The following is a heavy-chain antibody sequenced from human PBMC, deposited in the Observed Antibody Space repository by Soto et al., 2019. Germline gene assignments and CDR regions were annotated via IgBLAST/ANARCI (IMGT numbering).Heavy chain of an antibody. D-gene: IGHD5-12*01. Sequence: SGPTLANPTQTLTLTCTFSGFSLSTSGMCVSWIRQPPGKALEWLALIDWDDDKYYSTSLKTRLTISKDTSKNQVVLTMTNMDPVDTATYYCARTHLPLEMATISIGWFDPWGQGTLVTVSS. CDR1: GFSLSTSGMC. V-gene: IGHV2-70*01. CDR3: ARTHLPLEMATISIGWFDP. J-gene: IGHJ5*02. CDR2: IDWDDDK.